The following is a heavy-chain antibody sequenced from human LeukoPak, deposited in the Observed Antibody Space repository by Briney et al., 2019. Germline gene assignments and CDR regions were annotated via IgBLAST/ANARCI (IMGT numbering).Heavy chain of an antibody. V-gene: IGHV1-46*01. CDR1: GYTFTSYY. D-gene: IGHD2-21*02. J-gene: IGHJ5*02. Sequence: ASVKVSCKASGYTFTSYYMHWVRQAPGQGLEWMGIINPSGGSTSYAQKFQGRVTMTRDTSTSTVYMELSSLRSEDTAVYYCARDSAFCGGDCYPYNWFDPWGQGTLVTVSS. CDR2: INPSGGST. CDR3: ARDSAFCGGDCYPYNWFDP.